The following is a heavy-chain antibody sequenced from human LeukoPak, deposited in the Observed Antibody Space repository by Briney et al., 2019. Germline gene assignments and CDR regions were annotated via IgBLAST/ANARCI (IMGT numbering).Heavy chain of an antibody. Sequence: PETLSLTCTVCGGSISSYYWSWIRQPPGKGLEWIGYIYYSGSTNYNPSLKSRVTISVDTSKNQFSLKLSSVTAADTAVYYCASDYGGNSGYHYYWGQGTLVTVSS. D-gene: IGHD4-23*01. CDR3: ASDYGGNSGYHYY. J-gene: IGHJ4*02. CDR2: IYYSGST. CDR1: GGSISSYY. V-gene: IGHV4-59*08.